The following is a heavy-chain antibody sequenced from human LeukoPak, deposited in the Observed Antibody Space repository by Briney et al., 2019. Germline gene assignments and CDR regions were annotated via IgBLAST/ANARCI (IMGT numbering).Heavy chain of an antibody. V-gene: IGHV4-39*07. CDR3: AAGRSGWSESVIDY. Sequence: PSETLSLTCTVSGGSISSSSYYWGWIRQPPGKGLEWIGEIYHSGSTNYNPSLKSRVTISVDKSKNQFSLKLSSVTAADTAVYYCAAGRSGWSESVIDYWGQGTLVTVSS. CDR2: IYHSGST. CDR1: GGSISSSSYY. J-gene: IGHJ4*02. D-gene: IGHD6-19*01.